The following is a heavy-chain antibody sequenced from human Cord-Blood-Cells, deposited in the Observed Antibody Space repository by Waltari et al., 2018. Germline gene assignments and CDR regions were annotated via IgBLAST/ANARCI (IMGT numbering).Heavy chain of an antibody. V-gene: IGHV1-8*01. Sequence: QVQLVQSGAEVKKPGASGKVSCKASGYTFTSYDSNWVRQAPGQGIEWMGCMNPNSGNTGYAQKFQGRVTMTRNTSISTAYMELSSLRSEDTALYYCARGLGGSSWSYYYYGMDVWGQGTTVTVSS. CDR2: MNPNSGNT. J-gene: IGHJ6*02. D-gene: IGHD6-13*01. CDR3: ARGLGGSSWSYYYYGMDV. CDR1: GYTFTSYD.